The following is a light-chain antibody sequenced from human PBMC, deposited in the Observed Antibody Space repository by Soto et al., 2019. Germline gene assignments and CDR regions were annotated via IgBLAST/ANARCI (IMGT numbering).Light chain of an antibody. J-gene: IGKJ1*01. CDR2: GAG. Sequence: EIVMTQSPGTLSVSPGEGATLACRASQSINKNLAWYQQRPGQAPRLLIYGAGIRATGFPDRFVGSGSGTEFTLSISSMRSEDFAVYYCRQYNNWPVGTFGQGTKVEIK. CDR1: QSINKN. V-gene: IGKV3D-15*01. CDR3: RQYNNWPVGT.